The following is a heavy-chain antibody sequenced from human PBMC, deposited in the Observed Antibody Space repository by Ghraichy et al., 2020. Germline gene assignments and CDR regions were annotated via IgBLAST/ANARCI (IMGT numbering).Heavy chain of an antibody. V-gene: IGHV1-3*01. CDR2: INAGNGNT. CDR1: GYTFTSYA. CDR3: ARDRSPNSSNDAFDI. J-gene: IGHJ3*02. Sequence: ASVKVSCKASGYTFTSYAMHWVRQAPGQRLEWMGWINAGNGNTKYSQKFQGRVTITRDTSASTAYMELSSLRSEDTAVYYCARDRSPNSSNDAFDIWGQGTMVTVSS. D-gene: IGHD6-19*01.